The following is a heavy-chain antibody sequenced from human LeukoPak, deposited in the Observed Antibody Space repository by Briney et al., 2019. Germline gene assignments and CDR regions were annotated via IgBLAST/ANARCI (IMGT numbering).Heavy chain of an antibody. Sequence: SQTLSLTCVISGDSVSANRAAWNWIRQSPSRGLEWLGRTYYRSKWYNDYAVSVKSRITISPDTSKNQFSLQLNSVTPEDTAVYYCARGRLGELSHDAFDIWGQGTMVTVSS. CDR1: GDSVSANRAA. V-gene: IGHV6-1*01. D-gene: IGHD3-16*02. J-gene: IGHJ3*02. CDR2: TYYRSKWYN. CDR3: ARGRLGELSHDAFDI.